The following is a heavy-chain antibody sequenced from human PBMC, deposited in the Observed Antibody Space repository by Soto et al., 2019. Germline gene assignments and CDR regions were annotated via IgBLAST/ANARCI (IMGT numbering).Heavy chain of an antibody. V-gene: IGHV4-34*01. J-gene: IGHJ4*02. Sequence: LSLTCAVYGGPFSGYYWSWIRQPPGKGLEWIGEMNPGVTSNYNPSLKSRVTVSVDTSKTQFSLKLTSVTAADTAVYYCARAPTKPFPYFDYWGQGTLVTVSS. CDR3: ARAPTKPFPYFDY. CDR2: MNPGVTS. D-gene: IGHD1-1*01. CDR1: GGPFSGYY.